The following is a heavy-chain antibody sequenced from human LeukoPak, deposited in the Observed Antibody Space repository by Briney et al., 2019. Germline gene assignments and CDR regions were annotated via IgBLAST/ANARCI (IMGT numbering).Heavy chain of an antibody. D-gene: IGHD3-16*02. CDR3: VSGNDPHSAWETYRLDAFDI. Sequence: PGGSLRLSCAASGYTFSYYSVNWVRQAPGKGLEWVSSISSTSDYIYYADSVKGRFTISRDNTKSSLYLQMNSLRAEDTAVYYCVSGNDPHSAWETYRLDAFDIWGQGTTVIVSS. CDR1: GYTFSYYS. V-gene: IGHV3-21*01. J-gene: IGHJ3*02. CDR2: ISSTSDYI.